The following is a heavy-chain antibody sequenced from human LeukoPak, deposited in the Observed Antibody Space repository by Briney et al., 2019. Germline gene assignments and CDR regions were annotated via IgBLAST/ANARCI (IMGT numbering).Heavy chain of an antibody. J-gene: IGHJ6*04. CDR1: GDSISSDYY. D-gene: IGHD1-26*01. Sequence: SETLSLTCIVSGDSISSDYYWSWIRQPPGKGLEWIGEINHSGSTNYNPSLKSRVTISVDTSKNQFSLKLSSVTAADTAVYYCARGWEDVWGKGTTVTISS. CDR3: ARGWEDV. CDR2: INHSGST. V-gene: IGHV4-38-2*02.